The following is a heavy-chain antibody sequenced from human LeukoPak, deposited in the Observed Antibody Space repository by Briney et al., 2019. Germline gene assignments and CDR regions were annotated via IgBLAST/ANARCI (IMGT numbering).Heavy chain of an antibody. CDR2: INPSGGST. J-gene: IGHJ1*01. Sequence: VASVKVSCKASGYTFTSYYMHWVRQAPGQGLEWMGIINPSGGSTSYAQKFQGGVTMTRDTSTSTVYMELSSLRSEDTAVYYCARDGTAVADVRTESPAPSRFYFQHWGQGTLVTVSS. V-gene: IGHV1-46*01. CDR1: GYTFTSYY. CDR3: ARDGTAVADVRTESPAPSRFYFQH. D-gene: IGHD6-19*01.